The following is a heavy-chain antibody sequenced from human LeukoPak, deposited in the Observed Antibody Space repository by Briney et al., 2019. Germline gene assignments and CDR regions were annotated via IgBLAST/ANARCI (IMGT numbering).Heavy chain of an antibody. Sequence: PGGSLRLSCAASGFTFSDYYMSWIRQAPGKGLEWVSYISSSGSTIYYADSVKGRFTISRDNSKNTLYLQMNSLRAEDTAVYYCARDRAADGIMDCWGQGTLVTVSS. CDR3: ARDRAADGIMDC. D-gene: IGHD6-13*01. J-gene: IGHJ4*02. CDR2: ISSSGSTI. V-gene: IGHV3-11*04. CDR1: GFTFSDYY.